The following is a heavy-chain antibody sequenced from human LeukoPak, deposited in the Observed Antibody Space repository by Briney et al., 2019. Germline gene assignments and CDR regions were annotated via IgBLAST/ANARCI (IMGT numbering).Heavy chain of an antibody. CDR3: AKRKYYGSGPFDY. CDR2: ISGSGGST. CDR1: GFTFSSYA. J-gene: IGHJ4*02. Sequence: GGSLRLSCAASGFTFSSYAMSWVRQAPGKGLEWVSGISGSGGSTYYADSVKGRLTISRDSSKNTVFLQMNSLRVEDTAVYYCAKRKYYGSGPFDYWGQGTLVTVSS. D-gene: IGHD3-10*01. V-gene: IGHV3-23*01.